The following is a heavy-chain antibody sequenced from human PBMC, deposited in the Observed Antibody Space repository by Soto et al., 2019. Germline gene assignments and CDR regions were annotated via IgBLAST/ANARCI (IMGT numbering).Heavy chain of an antibody. J-gene: IGHJ4*02. CDR1: GGSISSYY. V-gene: IGHV4-59*12. D-gene: IGHD3-10*01. CDR3: ARGITMVRRIFDY. Sequence: SETLSLTCTVSGGSISSYYWSWIRQPPGKGLEWIGYIYYSGSTNYNPSLKSRVTISVDTSKNQFSLKLSSVTAADTAVYYCARGITMVRRIFDYWGQGTLVTVSS. CDR2: IYYSGST.